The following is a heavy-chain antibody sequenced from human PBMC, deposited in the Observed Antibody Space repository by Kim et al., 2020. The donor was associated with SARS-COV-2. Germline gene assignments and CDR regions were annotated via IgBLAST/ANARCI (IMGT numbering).Heavy chain of an antibody. CDR1: GYTFTGYY. CDR2: INPNSGGT. CDR3: ARDQGGITMVPEDAFDI. D-gene: IGHD3-10*01. J-gene: IGHJ3*02. Sequence: ASVKVSCKASGYTFTGYYMHWVRQAPGQGLEWMGWINPNSGGTNYAQKFQGRVTMTRDTSISTAYMELSRLRSDDTAVYYCARDQGGITMVPEDAFDIWGQGTMVTVSS. V-gene: IGHV1-2*02.